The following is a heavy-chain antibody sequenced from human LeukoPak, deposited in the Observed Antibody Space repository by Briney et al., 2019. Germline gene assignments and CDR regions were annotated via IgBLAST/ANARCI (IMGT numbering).Heavy chain of an antibody. V-gene: IGHV1-18*01. Sequence: GASVKVSCKASGYTFTSYGISWVRQAPGQGLEWMGWISAYNGNTNYAQKFQGRVTMTRDTSTSTVYMELSSLRSEDTAVYYCARGGFRSGYEHNFDYWGQGTLVTVSS. CDR2: ISAYNGNT. D-gene: IGHD5-12*01. CDR1: GYTFTSYG. CDR3: ARGGFRSGYEHNFDY. J-gene: IGHJ4*02.